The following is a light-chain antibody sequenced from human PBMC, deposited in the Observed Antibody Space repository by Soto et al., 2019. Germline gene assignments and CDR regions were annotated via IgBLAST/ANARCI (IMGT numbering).Light chain of an antibody. CDR1: SSDVGDYDY. CDR2: EVT. J-gene: IGLJ1*01. Sequence: QSALTQPPSASGSPGQSVAISCTGTSSDVGDYDYVSWYQQHPGKAPKLMIYEVTKRPSGVPDRFSGSKSGNTASLTVSGLQAEDEADYYCCSYAGNHNYVFGTGTKVTVL. V-gene: IGLV2-8*01. CDR3: CSYAGNHNYV.